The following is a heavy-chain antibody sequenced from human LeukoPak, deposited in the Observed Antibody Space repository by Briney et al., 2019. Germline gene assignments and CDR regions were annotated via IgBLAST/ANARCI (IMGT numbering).Heavy chain of an antibody. CDR3: TRGSLSSAYLILDY. V-gene: IGHV4-31*03. CDR2: IYYSGST. CDR1: GGSISSGGYY. J-gene: IGHJ4*02. Sequence: SETLSLTCTVSGGSISSGGYYWSWMRQHPGKGLEWIGYIYYSGSTYYNPSPKSRVTISVDTSKNQFSLKLSSVTAADTAIYYCTRGSLSSAYLILDYWGQGTLVTVSS. D-gene: IGHD6-25*01.